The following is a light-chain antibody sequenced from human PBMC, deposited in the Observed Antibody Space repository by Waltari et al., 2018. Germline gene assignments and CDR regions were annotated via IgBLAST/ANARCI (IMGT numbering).Light chain of an antibody. Sequence: QSALTQPASVPGSPGQSIPIPCTGTSSDIGGYNSVSWYQQHPGKAPKVIIYEVSKRPSGVSHRFSGSKSGNTASLTISGLQADDEADYYCGSYTSSSSLDVVFGGGTELTVL. CDR1: SSDIGGYNS. CDR3: GSYTSSSSLDVV. CDR2: EVS. J-gene: IGLJ3*02. V-gene: IGLV2-14*03.